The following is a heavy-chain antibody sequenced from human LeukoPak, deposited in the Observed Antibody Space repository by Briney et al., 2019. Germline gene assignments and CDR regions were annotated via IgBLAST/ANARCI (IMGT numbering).Heavy chain of an antibody. CDR1: GGSISGYY. CDR2: IYYSGIS. D-gene: IGHD1-26*01. J-gene: IGHJ4*02. V-gene: IGHV4-59*01. CDR3: AREKYGGSNDY. Sequence: PSETLSLTCAVSGGSISGYYWSWIRQPPGKGLEWIGYIYYSGISNYNPSLKSRVTTSVDTSNNQFSLRLSSVTAADTAMYYCAREKYGGSNDYWGQGTLVTVSS.